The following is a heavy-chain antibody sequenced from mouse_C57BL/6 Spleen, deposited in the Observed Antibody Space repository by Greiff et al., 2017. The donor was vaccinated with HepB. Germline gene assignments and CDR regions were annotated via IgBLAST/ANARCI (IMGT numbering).Heavy chain of an antibody. D-gene: IGHD2-5*01. V-gene: IGHV1-69*01. CDR2: IDPSDSYT. CDR1: GYTFTSYW. J-gene: IGHJ2*01. Sequence: QVQLQQPGAELVMPGASVKLSCKASGYTFTSYWMHWVKQRPGQGLEWIGGIDPSDSYTNYNQKFKGKSTLTVDKSSSTAYMQLSSLTSEDSAVYYCARSKASNYDYWGQGTTLTVSS. CDR3: ARSKASNYDY.